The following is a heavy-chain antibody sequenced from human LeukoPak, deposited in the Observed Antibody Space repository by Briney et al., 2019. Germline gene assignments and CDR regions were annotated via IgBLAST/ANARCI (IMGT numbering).Heavy chain of an antibody. Sequence: GGSLRLSCAASGFTFSDYFMSWIRQAPGKGLEWLSYISSSGSSIHYADSVKGRFTISRDNAKNSLYLRMDSLRAEDTAVYYCAREGSVGATTYGFFDCRGQGILVTVSS. D-gene: IGHD1-26*01. CDR1: GFTFSDYF. J-gene: IGHJ4*02. CDR2: ISSSGSSI. V-gene: IGHV3-11*01. CDR3: AREGSVGATTYGFFDC.